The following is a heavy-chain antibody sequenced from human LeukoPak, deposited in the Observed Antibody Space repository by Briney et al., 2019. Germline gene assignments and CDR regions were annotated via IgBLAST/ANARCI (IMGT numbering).Heavy chain of an antibody. V-gene: IGHV3-21*04. Sequence: GGSLRLSCAASGFTFTNYNMNWVRQAPGKGLEWVSSITSDSRYIYYGDSVKGRFTISRDNAKNSLYLQMNSLRAEDTALYYCAKGNSGSYSRDWFDPWGQGTLVTVSS. J-gene: IGHJ5*02. CDR3: AKGNSGSYSRDWFDP. CDR1: GFTFTNYN. CDR2: ITSDSRYI. D-gene: IGHD1-26*01.